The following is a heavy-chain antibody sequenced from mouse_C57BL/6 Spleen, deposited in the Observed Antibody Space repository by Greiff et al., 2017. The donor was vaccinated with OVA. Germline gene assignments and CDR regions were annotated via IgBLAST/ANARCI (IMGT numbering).Heavy chain of an antibody. J-gene: IGHJ1*03. CDR2: IHLNSGST. CDR3: AREKLGYWYFDV. Sequence: QVQLQQPGAELVKPGASVKLSCKASGYTFTSYWMHWVKQRPGQGLEWIGMIHLNSGSTNYNEKFKSKATLTVDTSSSTAYMQLSSLTSEDSAVYYCAREKLGYWYFDVWGKGTTVTVSS. CDR1: GYTFTSYW. D-gene: IGHD4-1*01. V-gene: IGHV1-64*01.